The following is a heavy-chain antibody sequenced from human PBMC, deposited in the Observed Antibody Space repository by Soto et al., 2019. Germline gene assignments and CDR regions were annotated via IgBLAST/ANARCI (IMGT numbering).Heavy chain of an antibody. CDR1: GNTHTIYF. D-gene: IGHD1-26*01. J-gene: IGHJ1*01. V-gene: IGHV1-2*02. CDR3: ELGGSYYAQ. CDR2: INSVSGGA. Sequence: ASVKVSCKASGNTHTIYFIHWLRQAPGQGLEWIGWINSVSGGANYAPRFQGRVSMTRDRSSATAFMDLSGLRSDDTAVYYCELGGSYYAQWGQGTQVTVSS.